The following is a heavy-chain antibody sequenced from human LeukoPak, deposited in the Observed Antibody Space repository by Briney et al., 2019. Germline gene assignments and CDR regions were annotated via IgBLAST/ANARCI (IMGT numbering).Heavy chain of an antibody. V-gene: IGHV3-33*06. CDR2: VWYDGSNK. J-gene: IGHJ4*02. CDR1: GFTFSSYG. Sequence: RGSLRLSCAASGFTFSSYGMHWVRQAPGKGLEWVAVVWYDGSNKYYADSVKGRFTISRDNSKNTLYLQMNSLRAEDTAVYYCAKDSSSWSLDYWGQGTLVTVSS. D-gene: IGHD6-13*01. CDR3: AKDSSSWSLDY.